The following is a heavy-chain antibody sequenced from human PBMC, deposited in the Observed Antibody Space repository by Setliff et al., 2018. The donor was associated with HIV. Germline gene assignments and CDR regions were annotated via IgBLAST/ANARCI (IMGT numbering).Heavy chain of an antibody. CDR1: GYTFTDYY. J-gene: IGHJ3*02. CDR3: ATDGELEPTDAFDI. V-gene: IGHV1-69-2*01. Sequence: ASVKVSCKASGYTFTDYYMHWVQQAPGKGLEWMGRVDTEDGETIYAEKFQGRVTITADTSTDTAYMELSSLRSEDTAVYYCATDGELEPTDAFDIWGQGTMVTVSS. CDR2: VDTEDGET. D-gene: IGHD1-1*01.